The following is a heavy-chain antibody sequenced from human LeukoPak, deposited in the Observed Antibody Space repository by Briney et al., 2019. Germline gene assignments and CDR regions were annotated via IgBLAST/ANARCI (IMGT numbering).Heavy chain of an antibody. V-gene: IGHV3-33*08. CDR3: ARWVIAAAADNWFDP. Sequence: PGGSLRLSCAASGFTFSSYGMHWVRQAPGKGLEWVAVIWYDGSNKYYADSVKGRFTISRDNSKNTLYLQMNSLRAEDTAVYYCARWVIAAAADNWFDPWGQGTLVTVSS. CDR2: IWYDGSNK. J-gene: IGHJ5*02. D-gene: IGHD6-13*01. CDR1: GFTFSSYG.